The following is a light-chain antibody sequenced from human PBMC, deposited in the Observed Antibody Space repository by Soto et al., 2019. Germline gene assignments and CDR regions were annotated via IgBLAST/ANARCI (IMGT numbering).Light chain of an antibody. V-gene: IGKV3-20*01. CDR2: GAS. CDR1: QSVSSTS. CDR3: QQYGSSPMFT. Sequence: EIVLTQSPGTLSLSPGERATLSCRASQSVSSTSLAWYQQKPGQAPRLLIYGASSRATGIPDRFSGSGSGTDFSLIISRLEPEDFAVYFCQQYGSSPMFTFGQGTRLEIK. J-gene: IGKJ2*01.